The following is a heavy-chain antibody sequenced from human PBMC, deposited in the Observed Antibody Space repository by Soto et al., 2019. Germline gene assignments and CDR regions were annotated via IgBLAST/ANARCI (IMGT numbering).Heavy chain of an antibody. CDR2: ISASGSGSGDTT. D-gene: IGHD1-26*01. Sequence: EVQLLESGGGLVQPGGSLRLSCAASGFTFSDYAMSWVRQAPGKGLEWVSGISASGSGSGDTTSYAGSVEGRFTISRDNSKNTRYLQTNSLRAEDTAMYYCAKGAPSWELLNRYFDLWGRGTLVIVSS. V-gene: IGHV3-23*01. CDR3: AKGAPSWELLNRYFDL. CDR1: GFTFSDYA. J-gene: IGHJ2*01.